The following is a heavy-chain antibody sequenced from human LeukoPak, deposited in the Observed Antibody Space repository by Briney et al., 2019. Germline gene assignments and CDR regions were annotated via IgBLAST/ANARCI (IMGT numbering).Heavy chain of an antibody. CDR2: MNPNSGNT. J-gene: IGHJ4*02. CDR1: GYTFTSYD. V-gene: IGHV1-8*01. Sequence: ASVKVSCKASGYTFTSYDINWVRQATGQGLEWMGWMNPNSGNTGYAQKFQGRVTMTEDTSTDTAYMELSSLRSEDTAVYYCATVARSTIFGAWSFDYWGQGTLVTVSS. CDR3: ATVARSTIFGAWSFDY. D-gene: IGHD3-3*01.